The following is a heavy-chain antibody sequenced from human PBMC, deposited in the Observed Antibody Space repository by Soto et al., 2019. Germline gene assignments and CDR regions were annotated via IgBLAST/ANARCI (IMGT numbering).Heavy chain of an antibody. V-gene: IGHV4-34*01. CDR3: ARVGSSSSEDYYYYMDV. J-gene: IGHJ6*03. Sequence: QVQLQQWGAGLLKPSETLSLTCAVYGGSFSGYYWSCIRQRPGKGLEWSGEINHSGSTNYNPSLNSRVPISVDTSQNQFSLKLRSVTSADTAVYYCARVGSSSSEDYYYYMDVWGKGPRSPSP. CDR2: INHSGST. D-gene: IGHD6-6*01. CDR1: GGSFSGYY.